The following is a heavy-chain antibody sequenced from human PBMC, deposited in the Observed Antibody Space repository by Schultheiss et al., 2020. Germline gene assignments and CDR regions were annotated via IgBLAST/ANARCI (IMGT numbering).Heavy chain of an antibody. V-gene: IGHV3-23*01. Sequence: GGSLRLSCAASGFTFSSYAMSWVRQAPGKGLEWVSAISAGGGTTYYADSVKGRFTISRDNSKNTLYLQMNSLRAEDTAVYYCARLRSGYDRPFDYWGQGTLVTVSS. CDR3: ARLRSGYDRPFDY. D-gene: IGHD5-12*01. J-gene: IGHJ4*02. CDR1: GFTFSSYA. CDR2: ISAGGGTT.